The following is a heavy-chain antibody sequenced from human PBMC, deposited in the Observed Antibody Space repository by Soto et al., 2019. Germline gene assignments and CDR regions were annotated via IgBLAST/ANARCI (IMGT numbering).Heavy chain of an antibody. CDR3: ARLVRLPNWYFDL. D-gene: IGHD3-10*01. Sequence: SETLSLTCTVSGGSISSLGYYWDWIRQPPGKGLEWIGSIYYVGSTYYSPSLTSRVTISVDTSKNQFSLKLSSVTAADTAVYYCARLVRLPNWYFDLWGRGTLVTVSS. J-gene: IGHJ2*01. CDR2: IYYVGST. CDR1: GGSISSLGYY. V-gene: IGHV4-39*01.